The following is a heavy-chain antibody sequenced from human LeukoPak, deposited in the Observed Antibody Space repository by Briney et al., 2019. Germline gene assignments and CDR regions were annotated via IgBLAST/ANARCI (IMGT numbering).Heavy chain of an antibody. CDR2: ISGSGGST. D-gene: IGHD3-10*01. Sequence: GGSRRLSCAASGFTFSSYAMSWVRQAPGKGLEWVSAISGSGGSTYYADSVKGRFTISRDNSKNTLYPQMNSLRAEDTAVYYCAKIGLGDLFDYWGQGTLVTVSS. CDR3: AKIGLGDLFDY. J-gene: IGHJ4*02. V-gene: IGHV3-23*01. CDR1: GFTFSSYA.